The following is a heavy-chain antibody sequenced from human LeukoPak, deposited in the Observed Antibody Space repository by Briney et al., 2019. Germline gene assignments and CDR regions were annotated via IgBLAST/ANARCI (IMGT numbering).Heavy chain of an antibody. D-gene: IGHD1-1*01. CDR1: GFTFSSYA. V-gene: IGHV3-23*01. CDR3: AKDEHWNDFFKPLPDFDY. J-gene: IGHJ4*02. CDR2: ISGSGGST. Sequence: PGGSLRLSCAASGFTFSSYAMSWVRQAPGKGLEWVSAISGSGGSTYYADSVKGRFTISRDNSKNTLYLQMNSLRAEDTAVYYCAKDEHWNDFFKPLPDFDYWGQGTLVTVSS.